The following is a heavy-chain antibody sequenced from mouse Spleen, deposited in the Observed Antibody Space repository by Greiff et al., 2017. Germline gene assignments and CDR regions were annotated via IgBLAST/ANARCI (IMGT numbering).Heavy chain of an antibody. J-gene: IGHJ1*01. CDR2: ISYSGST. V-gene: IGHV3-8*01. CDR1: GYSITSDY. CDR3: ARLYGSSHWYFDV. D-gene: IGHD1-1*01. Sequence: DVKLVESGPGLAKPSQTLSLTCSVTGYSITSDYWNWIRKFPGNKLEYMGYISYSGSTYYNPSLKSRISITRDTSKNQYYLQLNSVTTEDTATYYRARLYGSSHWYFDVWGAGTTVTVSS.